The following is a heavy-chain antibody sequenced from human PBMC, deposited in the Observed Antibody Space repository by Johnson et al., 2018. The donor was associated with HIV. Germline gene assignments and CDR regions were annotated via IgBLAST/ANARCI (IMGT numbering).Heavy chain of an antibody. J-gene: IGHJ3*02. CDR2: INSDGSRT. CDR1: GFTFSDYY. Sequence: EVQVVESGGGLVQPGGSLRLSCAASGFTFSDYYMSWIRQAPGKGLEWVSRINSDGSRTSYVDSVKGRVTISRDNSKNTLYLQMNSLRAEDPAVYRCAKDGPYSSGIDASDIWGQGTVVTVSS. D-gene: IGHD6-19*01. V-gene: IGHV3-74*01. CDR3: AKDGPYSSGIDASDI.